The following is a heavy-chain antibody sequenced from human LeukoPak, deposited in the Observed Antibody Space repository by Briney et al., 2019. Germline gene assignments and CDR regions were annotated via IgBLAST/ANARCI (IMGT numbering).Heavy chain of an antibody. CDR2: ISSSGNTK. D-gene: IGHD3-16*01. Sequence: GGSLRLSCAASAFTFSSYEMNWVRQAPGKGLEWVSFISSSGNTKNYADSVKGRFTVSRDNAENSLYLQMNSLRAEDTAVYYCVRWGGVSSYWGQGTLVSVSS. CDR1: AFTFSSYE. J-gene: IGHJ4*02. CDR3: VRWGGVSSY. V-gene: IGHV3-48*03.